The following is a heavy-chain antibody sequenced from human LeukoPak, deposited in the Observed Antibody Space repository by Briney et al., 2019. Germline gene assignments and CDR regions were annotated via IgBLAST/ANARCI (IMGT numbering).Heavy chain of an antibody. CDR1: GFTFSSYG. J-gene: IGHJ6*03. Sequence: GGSLRLSCAASGFTFSSYGMHWVRQAPGKGLEWVAFIRYDGSNKYYADSVKGRFTISRDNSKNTLYLQMNSLRAEDTAVYYCAKGGCSSTSCLIYYYYYMDVWGKGTTVTVSS. D-gene: IGHD2-2*01. V-gene: IGHV3-30*02. CDR3: AKGGCSSTSCLIYYYYYMDV. CDR2: IRYDGSNK.